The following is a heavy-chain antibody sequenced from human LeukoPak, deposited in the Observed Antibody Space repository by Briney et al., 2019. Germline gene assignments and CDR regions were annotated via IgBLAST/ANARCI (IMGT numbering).Heavy chain of an antibody. D-gene: IGHD1-26*01. CDR1: GYTFTSYV. Sequence: ASVKVSCKASGYTFTSYVIHWVRQAPGQRLEWMGWINAGNGNTKYSQEFQGRVTMTTDTSTSTAYMELRSLRSDDTAVYYCARDLGSGSYSVAFDIWGQGTMVTVSS. J-gene: IGHJ3*02. V-gene: IGHV1-3*01. CDR2: INAGNGNT. CDR3: ARDLGSGSYSVAFDI.